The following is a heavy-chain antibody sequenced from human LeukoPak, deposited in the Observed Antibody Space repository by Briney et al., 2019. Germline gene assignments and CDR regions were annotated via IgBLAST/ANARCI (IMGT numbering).Heavy chain of an antibody. J-gene: IGHJ6*03. V-gene: IGHV3-7*01. D-gene: IGHD6-13*01. CDR2: IKQDGSEK. CDR1: GFTFSSYW. CDR3: ARVVRYSGSWYPYYYYMDV. Sequence: PGGSLRLSCAASGFTFSSYWMSWVRQAPGKGLEWVANIKQDGSEKYYVDSVKGRFTISRDNAKNSLYLQMNSLRAEDTAVYYCARVVRYSGSWYPYYYYMDVWGKGTTVTVSS.